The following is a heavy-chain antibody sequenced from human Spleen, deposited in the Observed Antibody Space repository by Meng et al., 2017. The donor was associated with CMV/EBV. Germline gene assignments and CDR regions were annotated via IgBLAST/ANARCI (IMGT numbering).Heavy chain of an antibody. CDR1: CHTLADYY. CDR2: FDPEDGET. J-gene: IGHJ5*02. Sequence: QGQLGQSGAEVKKPGASLRVSCKASCHTLADYYISWVRQATGKGLEWMGGFDPEDGETIYAQKFQGRVNMTEDTSTDTAYMELSSLRSEDTAVYYCATDMLVVSWGQGTLVTVSS. V-gene: IGHV1-24*01. CDR3: ATDMLVVS. D-gene: IGHD3-22*01.